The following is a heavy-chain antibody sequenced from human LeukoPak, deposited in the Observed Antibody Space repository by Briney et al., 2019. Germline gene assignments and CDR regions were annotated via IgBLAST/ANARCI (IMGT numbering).Heavy chain of an antibody. V-gene: IGHV1-46*01. CDR3: ARDPQGYSNYVTYFDY. Sequence: ASVKVSCKASGYTFTSYYMHWVRQAPGQGLEWMGIINPSGGSTSYAQKFQGRVTMTRDTSTSTVYMELSSLRSEDTAVYYCARDPQGYSNYVTYFDYWGQGTLVTVSS. CDR2: INPSGGST. D-gene: IGHD4-4*01. CDR1: GYTFTSYY. J-gene: IGHJ4*02.